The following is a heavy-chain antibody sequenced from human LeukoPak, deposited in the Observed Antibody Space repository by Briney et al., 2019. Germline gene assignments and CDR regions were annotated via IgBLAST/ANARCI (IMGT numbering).Heavy chain of an antibody. V-gene: IGHV4-38-2*02. J-gene: IGHJ4*02. D-gene: IGHD5-18*01. CDR1: GYSISSGYY. Sequence: ASETLSLTCTVSGYSISSGYYWGWIRQPPGKGLEWIGSIYHSGSTYYNPSLKSRVTISVDTSKNQFSLKLSSVTAADTAVYYCASGYSYGLLDYWGQGTLVTVSS. CDR2: IYHSGST. CDR3: ASGYSYGLLDY.